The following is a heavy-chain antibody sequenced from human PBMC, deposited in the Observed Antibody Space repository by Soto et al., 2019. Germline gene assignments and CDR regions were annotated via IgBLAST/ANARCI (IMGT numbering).Heavy chain of an antibody. CDR2: IYHSGST. J-gene: IGHJ4*02. Sequence: QVQLQESGPGLVKPSGTLSLTCAVSGGSISSSNWWSWVRQPPGKGLAWIGEIYHSGSTNYNPSLKSRLTISVDQSTNQFSMKLSSVTAADTAVYYCARAAMGGSSWPFDYWGQGTLVTVSS. CDR1: GGSISSSNW. V-gene: IGHV4-4*02. CDR3: ARAAMGGSSWPFDY. D-gene: IGHD6-13*01.